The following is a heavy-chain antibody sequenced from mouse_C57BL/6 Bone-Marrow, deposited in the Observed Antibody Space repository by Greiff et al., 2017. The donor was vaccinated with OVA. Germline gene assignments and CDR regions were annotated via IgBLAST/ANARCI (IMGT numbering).Heavy chain of an antibody. CDR2: IRNKANGYTT. CDR1: GFTFTDYY. CDR3: ARSPSYGSSLAWFAY. D-gene: IGHD1-1*01. Sequence: EVQLVESGGGLVQPGGSLSLSCAASGFTFTDYYMSWVRQPPGKALEWLGFIRNKANGYTTEYSASVKGRFTISRDNSQSILYLQMNALRAEDSATYYCARSPSYGSSLAWFAYWGQGTLVTVSA. V-gene: IGHV7-3*01. J-gene: IGHJ3*01.